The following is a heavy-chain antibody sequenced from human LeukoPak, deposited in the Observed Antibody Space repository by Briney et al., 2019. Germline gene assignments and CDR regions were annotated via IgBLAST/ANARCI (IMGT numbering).Heavy chain of an antibody. J-gene: IGHJ5*02. Sequence: SVKVSCKASGGTFSSYAISWVRQAPGQGLEWMGGIIPIFGTANYAQKFQGRVTITTDETTSTAYMELSSLRSEDTAVYYCARASSESIAARPYWFDPWGQGTLVTVSS. D-gene: IGHD6-6*01. CDR2: IIPIFGTA. V-gene: IGHV1-69*05. CDR1: GGTFSSYA. CDR3: ARASSESIAARPYWFDP.